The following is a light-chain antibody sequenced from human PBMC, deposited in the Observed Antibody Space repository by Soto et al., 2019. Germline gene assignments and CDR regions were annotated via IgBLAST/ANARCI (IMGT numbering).Light chain of an antibody. CDR1: QSISSW. J-gene: IGKJ2*01. CDR2: DAS. V-gene: IGKV1-5*01. Sequence: DIQMTQSPSALSASVGDRVTITCRASQSISSWLAWYQQKPGKAPKLLIYDASSLESGVPSRFSGSGSGTDFTLTISSLQPDDFATYYCQQYNSWYAFGQGTKVDI. CDR3: QQYNSWYA.